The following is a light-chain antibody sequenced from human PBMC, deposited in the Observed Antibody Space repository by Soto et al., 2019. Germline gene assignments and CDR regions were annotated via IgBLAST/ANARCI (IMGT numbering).Light chain of an antibody. V-gene: IGKV1-5*01. J-gene: IGKJ5*01. CDR1: QSLNTR. CDR3: QQYNSYPPA. CDR2: DAS. Sequence: DIELTQSPSTLSSSVGDRVTLTCRASQSLNTRLAWYQQRPGKAPKLLIYDASTLESGVPSRFSGGGSGTEFTLTISNLQPDDFATYYCQQYNSYPPAFGQGTRLEIK.